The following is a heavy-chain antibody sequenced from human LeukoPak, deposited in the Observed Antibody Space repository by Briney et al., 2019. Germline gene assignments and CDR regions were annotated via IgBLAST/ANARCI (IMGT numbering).Heavy chain of an antibody. CDR1: GGSISGGGYY. V-gene: IGHV4-31*03. D-gene: IGHD3-10*01. Sequence: SQTLSLTCTVSGGSISGGGYYWSWIRQHPGKGLEWIGYIYYSGSTYYNPSLKSRVTISVDTSKNQFSLKLSSVTAADTAVYYCASPYGSGSYYNVYWGQGTLVTVSS. CDR3: ASPYGSGSYYNVY. CDR2: IYYSGST. J-gene: IGHJ4*02.